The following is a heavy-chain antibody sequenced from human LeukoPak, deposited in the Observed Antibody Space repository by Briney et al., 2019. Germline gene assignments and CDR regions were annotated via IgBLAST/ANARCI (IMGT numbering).Heavy chain of an antibody. D-gene: IGHD2-2*01. V-gene: IGHV3-48*03. J-gene: IGHJ3*01. Sequence: GTLRLSCAASGFTFSSHEMNWVRQAPGKGLEWVSYIITRDNTIYYADSVRGRFTISRDNAKNSLYLQMNSLRAEDTAVYYCARGGFCTSTICYLWNAFDLWGQGTVATVSS. CDR1: GFTFSSHE. CDR3: ARGGFCTSTICYLWNAFDL. CDR2: IITRDNTI.